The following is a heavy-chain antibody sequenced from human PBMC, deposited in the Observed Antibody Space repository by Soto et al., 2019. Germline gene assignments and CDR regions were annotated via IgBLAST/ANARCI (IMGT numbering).Heavy chain of an antibody. J-gene: IGHJ4*02. CDR1: GGSISSYY. V-gene: IGHV4-59*01. D-gene: IGHD5-12*01. CDR2: IYYSGST. Sequence: SETLSLTCTVSGGSISSYYRSWIRQPPGKGLEWIGYIYYSGSTNYNPSLKSRVTISVDTSKNQFSLKLSSVTAADTAVYYCARDLSGYDTYFDYWGQGTLVTVSS. CDR3: ARDLSGYDTYFDY.